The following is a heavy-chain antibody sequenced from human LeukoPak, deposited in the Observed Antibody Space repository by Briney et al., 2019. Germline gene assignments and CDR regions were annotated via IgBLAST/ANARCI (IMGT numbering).Heavy chain of an antibody. J-gene: IGHJ4*02. CDR2: INHSGST. V-gene: IGHV4-34*01. D-gene: IGHD6-19*01. Sequence: SETLSLTCAVYGGSFSGYYGSWIRQPPGKGLEWIGEINHSGSTNYNPSLKSRVTISVDTSKNQFSLKLSSVTAADTAVYYCARRRGWLPFDYWGQGTLVTVS. CDR3: ARRRGWLPFDY. CDR1: GGSFSGYY.